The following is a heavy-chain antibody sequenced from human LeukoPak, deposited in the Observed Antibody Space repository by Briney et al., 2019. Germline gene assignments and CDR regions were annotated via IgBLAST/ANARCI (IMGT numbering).Heavy chain of an antibody. V-gene: IGHV1-69*10. CDR3: ASSYSGYHY. Sequence: SVKVSCKAFGGTFRRNDLTWVRQAPGQGLEWMGGFIPNLNIAHYAQKFKARVTSTADESTTTAYMELRSLRSEDTAVYYCASSYSGYHYWGQGTLVTVSS. CDR1: GGTFRRND. D-gene: IGHD5-12*01. CDR2: FIPNLNIA. J-gene: IGHJ4*02.